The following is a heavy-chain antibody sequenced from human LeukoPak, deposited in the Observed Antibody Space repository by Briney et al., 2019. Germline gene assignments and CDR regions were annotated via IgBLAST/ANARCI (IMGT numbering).Heavy chain of an antibody. CDR1: GYTLTELS. D-gene: IGHD3-10*01. V-gene: IGHV1-24*01. Sequence: ASVKVSCKVSGYTLTELSMHWVRQAPGKGLEWMGGFDPEDGETIYAQKFQGRVTMTEDTSTDTGYMELSSLRSEDTAVYYCATYPLGELSGRSWFDPWGQGTLVTVSS. CDR2: FDPEDGET. J-gene: IGHJ5*02. CDR3: ATYPLGELSGRSWFDP.